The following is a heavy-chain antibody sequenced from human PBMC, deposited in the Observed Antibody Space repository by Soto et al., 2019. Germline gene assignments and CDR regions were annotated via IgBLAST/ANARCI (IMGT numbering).Heavy chain of an antibody. V-gene: IGHV3-43*01. CDR2: ISWDGGST. D-gene: IGHD2-15*01. J-gene: IGHJ4*02. CDR1: GFTFDDYT. Sequence: EVQLVESGGVVVQPGGSLRLSCAASGFTFDDYTMHWVRQAPGKGLEWVSLISWDGGSTYYADSVKGRFTISRDNSKNSLYLQMNSLRTEDTALYYCAKDSCSGGSRYQSYFDYWGQGTLVTVSS. CDR3: AKDSCSGGSRYQSYFDY.